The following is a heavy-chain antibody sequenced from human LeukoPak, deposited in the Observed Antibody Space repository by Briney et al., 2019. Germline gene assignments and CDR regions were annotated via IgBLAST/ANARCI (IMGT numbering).Heavy chain of an antibody. Sequence: ASVKVSCKASGYTFTSYDMHWVRQAPGQGLEWMGWINTNTGNPTYAQGFTGRFVFSLDTSVSTAYLQISSLKAEDTAVYYCARVATLAGYYMPDYWGQGTLVTVSS. D-gene: IGHD3-9*01. J-gene: IGHJ4*02. CDR2: INTNTGNP. V-gene: IGHV7-4-1*02. CDR3: ARVATLAGYYMPDY. CDR1: GYTFTSYD.